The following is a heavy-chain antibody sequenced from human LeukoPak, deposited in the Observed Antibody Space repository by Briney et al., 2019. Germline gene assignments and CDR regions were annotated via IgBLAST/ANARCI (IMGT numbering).Heavy chain of an antibody. CDR1: GFTVSSNH. J-gene: IGHJ4*02. D-gene: IGHD5-12*01. CDR3: ARVLTVATIPDS. Sequence: PGGSLRLSCAVSGFTVSSNHMSWVRQARGKGLEWVSVIFTGGSTFYTNSVKGRFTISRDNSNNTLYLLMNSLGAEDTAVYYCARVLTVATIPDSWGQGTLVTVSS. CDR2: IFTGGST. V-gene: IGHV3-53*01.